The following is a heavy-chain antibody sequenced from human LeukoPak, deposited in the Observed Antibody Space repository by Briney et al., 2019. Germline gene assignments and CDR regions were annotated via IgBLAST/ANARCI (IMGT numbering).Heavy chain of an antibody. V-gene: IGHV1-8*02. CDR1: GYTFTGYY. J-gene: IGHJ4*02. CDR2: MNPNSGNT. Sequence: ASVKVSCKASGYTFTGYYMHWVRQAPGQGLEWMGWMNPNSGNTGYAQKFQGRVTMTRNTSISTAYMELSSLRSEDTAVYYCARGRAVAVLWGQGTLVTVSS. D-gene: IGHD6-19*01. CDR3: ARGRAVAVL.